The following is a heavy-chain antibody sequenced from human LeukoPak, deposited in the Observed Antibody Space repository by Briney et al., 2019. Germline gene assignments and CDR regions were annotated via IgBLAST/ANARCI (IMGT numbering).Heavy chain of an antibody. CDR3: AREEVGATAFDY. CDR2: IYYSGST. D-gene: IGHD1-26*01. Sequence: KPSETLSLTCTVSGGSISSYYWSWIRQPPGKGLEWIGYIYYSGSTNYNPSLKSRVTISVDTSKNQFSLKLSSVTAADTAVYYCAREEVGATAFDYWGQGTLVTVSS. V-gene: IGHV4-59*01. J-gene: IGHJ4*02. CDR1: GGSISSYY.